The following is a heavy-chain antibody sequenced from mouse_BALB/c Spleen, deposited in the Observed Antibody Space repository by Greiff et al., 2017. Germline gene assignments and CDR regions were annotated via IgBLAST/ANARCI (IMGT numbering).Heavy chain of an antibody. CDR1: GYTFTSYV. CDR2: INPYNDGT. V-gene: IGHV1-14*01. D-gene: IGHD3-2*01. CDR3: ARRQLGLPYYFDY. J-gene: IGHJ2*01. Sequence: VQLQQSGPELVKPGASVKMSCKASGYTFTSYVMHWVKQKPGQGLEWIGYINPYNDGTKYNEKFKGKATLTSDKSSSTAYMELSSLTSEDSAVYNCARRQLGLPYYFDYWGQGTTLTVSS.